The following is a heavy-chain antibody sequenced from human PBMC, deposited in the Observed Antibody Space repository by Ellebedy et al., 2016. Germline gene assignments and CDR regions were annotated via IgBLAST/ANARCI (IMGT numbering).Heavy chain of an antibody. Sequence: ASVKVSCKASGYTFTSYGISWVRQAPGQGLEWMGWISAYNGNTNYAQKLQGRVTMTTDTSTSPAYMELRSLRSDDTAVYYCARDSRVTFGRLIVYFDFWGQGTLVTVSS. CDR1: GYTFTSYG. J-gene: IGHJ4*02. V-gene: IGHV1-18*01. D-gene: IGHD3-16*02. CDR3: ARDSRVTFGRLIVYFDF. CDR2: ISAYNGNT.